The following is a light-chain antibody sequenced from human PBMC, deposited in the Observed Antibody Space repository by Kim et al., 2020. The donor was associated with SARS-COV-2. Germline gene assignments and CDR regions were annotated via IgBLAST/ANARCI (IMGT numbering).Light chain of an antibody. CDR1: SSDVGGYNY. CDR3: SSYTSSSTLV. CDR2: DVS. V-gene: IGLV2-14*03. J-gene: IGLJ3*02. Sequence: GQSITISCTGTSSDVGGYNYVSWYQQHPGKAPKLMIVDVSKRPSGVSNRFSGSKSGNTASMTISGLQAEDEADYYCSSYTSSSTLVFGGGTQLTVL.